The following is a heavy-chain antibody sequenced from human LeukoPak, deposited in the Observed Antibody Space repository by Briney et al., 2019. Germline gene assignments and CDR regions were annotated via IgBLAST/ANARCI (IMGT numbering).Heavy chain of an antibody. V-gene: IGHV5-51*01. CDR1: GYSFSTYW. CDR3: ARAITGTDRLVDY. CDR2: IYPGDSDT. D-gene: IGHD1-20*01. J-gene: IGHJ4*02. Sequence: GESLKISCKGSGYSFSTYWIGWVRQMPGRGLEWMGHIYPGDSDTRYIPSFEGQVTISADKSISTAYLQWSSLKASDTAMYYCARAITGTDRLVDYWGQGTLVTVSS.